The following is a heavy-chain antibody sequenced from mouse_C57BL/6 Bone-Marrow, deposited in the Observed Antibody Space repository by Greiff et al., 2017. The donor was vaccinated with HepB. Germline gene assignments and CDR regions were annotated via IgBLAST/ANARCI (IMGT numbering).Heavy chain of an antibody. CDR3: ARLITTVVAGFDY. CDR1: GFTFSSYG. Sequence: EVQLVESGGDLVKPGGSLKLSCAASGFTFSSYGMSWVRQTPDKRLEWVATISSGGSYTYYPDSVKGRFTISRDNAKNTLYLQMSSLKSEDPAMYYCARLITTVVAGFDYWGQGTTLTVSS. D-gene: IGHD1-1*01. CDR2: ISSGGSYT. V-gene: IGHV5-6*01. J-gene: IGHJ2*01.